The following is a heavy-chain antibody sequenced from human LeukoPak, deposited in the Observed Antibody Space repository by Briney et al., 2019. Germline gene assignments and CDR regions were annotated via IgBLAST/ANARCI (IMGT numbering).Heavy chain of an antibody. D-gene: IGHD3-3*01. Sequence: GSLSLSCAASGFTFTDYYMSWIRQAPGKGLEWVSYISSSGSTTYYAASVKSRFTISRENAKNSLYLQMNSLRAEDTALYYWGRPPYVFWRGELNWFDPLGQGTLVTVSS. CDR3: GRPPYVFWRGELNWFDP. V-gene: IGHV3-11*04. CDR2: ISSSGSTT. J-gene: IGHJ5*02. CDR1: GFTFTDYY.